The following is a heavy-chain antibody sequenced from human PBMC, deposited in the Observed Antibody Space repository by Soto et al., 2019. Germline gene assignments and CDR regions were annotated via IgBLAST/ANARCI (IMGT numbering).Heavy chain of an antibody. CDR1: GFTFRNHW. J-gene: IGHJ4*02. D-gene: IGHD1-26*01. CDR2: IKEDGSEK. Sequence: EVQLVESGGGLVQPGGSLRLSCTASGFTFRNHWMSLVRQAPGKGLERVASIKEDGSEKYHVDSVKGRLTISRDNAKNSLYLPMNSLSAEDTAVYYCAKEYRWGQGTLVTVSS. CDR3: AKEYR. V-gene: IGHV3-7*01.